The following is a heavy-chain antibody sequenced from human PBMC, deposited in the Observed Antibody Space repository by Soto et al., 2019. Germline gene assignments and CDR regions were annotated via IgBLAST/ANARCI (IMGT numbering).Heavy chain of an antibody. CDR3: ANGSWDV. V-gene: IGHV3-30*18. CDR2: ISYDGSNK. J-gene: IGHJ6*02. D-gene: IGHD6-13*01. CDR1: GFTFSSYG. Sequence: QVQLVESGGGVVQPGRSLRLSCAASGFTFSSYGMHWVRQAPGKGLEWVAVISYDGSNKYYADSVKGRFTISRDNSKNTLYLQMNSLRAEDTAVYYCANGSWDVWGQGTPVTVSS.